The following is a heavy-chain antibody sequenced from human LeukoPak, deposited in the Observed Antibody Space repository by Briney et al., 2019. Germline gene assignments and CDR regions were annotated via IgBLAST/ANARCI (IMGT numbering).Heavy chain of an antibody. CDR2: IIPIFGTA. J-gene: IGHJ5*02. CDR3: ARDRTRNNWNYDWFDP. D-gene: IGHD1-7*01. CDR1: GGTFSSCA. Sequence: SVKVSCKASGGTFSSCAISWVRQAPGQGREWMGGIIPIFGTANYAQKFQGRVTITADESTSTAYMELSSLRSEDTAVYYCARDRTRNNWNYDWFDPWRQGTLVTVSS. V-gene: IGHV1-69*01.